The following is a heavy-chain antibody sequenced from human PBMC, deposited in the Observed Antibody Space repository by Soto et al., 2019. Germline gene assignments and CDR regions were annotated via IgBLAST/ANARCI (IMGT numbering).Heavy chain of an antibody. CDR2: IYYSGST. Sequence: SETLSLTCTVSGGSISSYYWSWIRQPPGKGLEWIGYIYYSGSTNYNPSLKSRVTISVDTSKNQFSLKLSSVTAADTAVYYCARGIVGATTERYYYYYYMDVWGKGTTVTVSS. J-gene: IGHJ6*03. D-gene: IGHD1-26*01. CDR1: GGSISSYY. CDR3: ARGIVGATTERYYYYYYMDV. V-gene: IGHV4-59*01.